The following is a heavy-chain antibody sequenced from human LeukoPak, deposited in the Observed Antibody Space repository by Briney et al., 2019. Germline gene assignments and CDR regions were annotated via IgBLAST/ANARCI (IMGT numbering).Heavy chain of an antibody. CDR3: GRHIYPWKYADGFNI. CDR1: GLTFSSYG. V-gene: IGHV3-48*01. D-gene: IGHD1-7*01. Sequence: SGGSLRLSCAASGLTFSSYGMTWVRQAPGKGLEWVSYISSSSSTIYYADSVKGRFAISRDNAKNSLYLQLNSLRAEDTAVYYCGRHIYPWKYADGFNISGQGTMVTVSS. CDR2: ISSSSSTI. J-gene: IGHJ3*02.